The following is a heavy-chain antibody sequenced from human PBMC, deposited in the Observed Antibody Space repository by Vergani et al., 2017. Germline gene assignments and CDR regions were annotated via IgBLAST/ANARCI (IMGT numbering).Heavy chain of an antibody. Sequence: EVHLVESGGGLVQPGESLKLSCATSGLTFSDSAIHWVRQTSGKGLEWIGRIRDKAYNYATVYAVSVKGRFTISRDDSKKPAYLQMNGLTNEDTAVYYCFYDFWAGYDSGDVWGKGTTVTVSS. J-gene: IGHJ6*04. CDR1: GLTFSDSA. V-gene: IGHV3-73*02. CDR2: IRDKAYNYAT. D-gene: IGHD3/OR15-3a*01. CDR3: FYDFWAGYDSGDV.